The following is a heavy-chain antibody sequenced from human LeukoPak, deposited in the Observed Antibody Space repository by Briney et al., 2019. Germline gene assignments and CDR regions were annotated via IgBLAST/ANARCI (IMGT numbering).Heavy chain of an antibody. Sequence: ASVKVSCKASGYTFTDYYMHWVRQAPGQGLEWMGWISAYNGNTNYAQKLQGRVTMTTDTSTSTAYMELRSLRSDDTAVYYCARAQALPAAMYGDYWGQGTLVTVSS. CDR3: ARAQALPAAMYGDY. J-gene: IGHJ4*02. CDR2: ISAYNGNT. CDR1: GYTFTDYY. D-gene: IGHD2-2*01. V-gene: IGHV1-18*04.